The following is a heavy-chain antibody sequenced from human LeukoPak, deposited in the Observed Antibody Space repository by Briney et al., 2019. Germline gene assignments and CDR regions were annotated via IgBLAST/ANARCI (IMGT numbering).Heavy chain of an antibody. CDR2: IYHSGST. D-gene: IGHD1-26*01. V-gene: IGHV4-4*02. J-gene: IGHJ3*02. CDR1: GGSIGSSNW. CDR3: ARDGIGDDAFDI. Sequence: SSETLSLTCAVSGGSIGSSNWWSWVRQPPGKGLEWIGEIYHSGSTNYNPSLKSRVTISVDKSKNQFSLKLSSVTAAGTAVYYCARDGIGDDAFDIWGQGTMVTVSS.